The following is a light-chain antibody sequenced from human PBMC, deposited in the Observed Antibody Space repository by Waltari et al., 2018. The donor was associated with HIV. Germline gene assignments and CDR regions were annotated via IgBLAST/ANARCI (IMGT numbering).Light chain of an antibody. CDR1: QSISDY. CDR2: AAS. J-gene: IGKJ2*01. CDR3: QQSYSTPPYT. Sequence: DIQMTQSPSSLSASVGDRVTITCRASQSISDYLNWYQQKAGRAPKVLIYAASRLESGVPSRLSGSGFGTDFTLTISSLQPEDFGTYYCQQSYSTPPYTFGQGTKLEI. V-gene: IGKV1-39*01.